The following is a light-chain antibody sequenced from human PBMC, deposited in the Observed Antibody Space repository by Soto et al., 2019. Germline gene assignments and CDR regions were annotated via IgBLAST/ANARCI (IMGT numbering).Light chain of an antibody. CDR1: ESIARH. Sequence: IQMTQSPSSLSASVGDRVTITCRASESIARHLDWSQQKPVKAPKLLIYAASSLLNGGPSRFRGGRSGTNFSIPISNLQPEDFSTYYCQQSYSNRPITFGQGTRLEIK. CDR2: AAS. CDR3: QQSYSNRPIT. J-gene: IGKJ5*01. V-gene: IGKV1-39*01.